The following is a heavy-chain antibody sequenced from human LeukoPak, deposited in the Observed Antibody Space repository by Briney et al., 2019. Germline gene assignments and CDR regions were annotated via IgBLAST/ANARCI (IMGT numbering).Heavy chain of an antibody. CDR2: INPNSGGT. D-gene: IGHD3-3*02. Sequence: GASVKVSRKASGYTFTGYYMHWVRQAPGQGLEWMGWINPNSGGTNYAQKCQGRVTMTRDTSISTAYMELSRLRSDDTAVYYCAREPHFRAFDIWGQGTMVTVSS. V-gene: IGHV1-2*02. J-gene: IGHJ3*02. CDR1: GYTFTGYY. CDR3: AREPHFRAFDI.